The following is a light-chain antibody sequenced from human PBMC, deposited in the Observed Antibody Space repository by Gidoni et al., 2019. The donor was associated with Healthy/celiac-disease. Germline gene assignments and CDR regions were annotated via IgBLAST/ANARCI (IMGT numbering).Light chain of an antibody. CDR2: CNS. Sequence: QSVLTQPPSVSGAPGPRVTISCTGSSSNIGAGYDVHWYQQLPGTAPKLLIYCNSNRPSGVPDRFSGSKSGTSASLAITGLQAEDEADYYCQSYDISLSGSVFGGGTKLTVL. CDR3: QSYDISLSGSV. CDR1: SSNIGAGYD. V-gene: IGLV1-40*01. J-gene: IGLJ3*02.